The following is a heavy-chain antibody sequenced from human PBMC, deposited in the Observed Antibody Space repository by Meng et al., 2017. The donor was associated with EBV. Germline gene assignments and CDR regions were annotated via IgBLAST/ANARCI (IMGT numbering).Heavy chain of an antibody. CDR3: ARSGATIFGVVIPTYYFDY. Sequence: VQVGRSGAEVKKPGASVKVSCKASGYTFTSYAMHWVRQAPGQRLEWMGWINAGNGNTKYSQKFQGRVTITRDTSASTAYMELSSLRSEDTAVYYCARSGATIFGVVIPTYYFDYWGQGTLVTVSS. J-gene: IGHJ4*02. CDR1: GYTFTSYA. V-gene: IGHV1-3*01. D-gene: IGHD3-3*01. CDR2: INAGNGNT.